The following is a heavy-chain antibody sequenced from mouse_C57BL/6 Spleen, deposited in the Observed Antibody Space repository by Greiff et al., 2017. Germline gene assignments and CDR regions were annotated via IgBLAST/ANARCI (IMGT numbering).Heavy chain of an antibody. D-gene: IGHD3-2*02. J-gene: IGHJ3*01. Sequence: QVQLQQPGAELVRPGSSVKLSCKASGYNFTSYWMHWVKQRPIQGLEWIGNIDPYDSETQSNQKFKDKATLTVDKSSSTAYMQLSILTAEDSSVYYCAMAAQATGLWVADWCQGTRVTVSA. CDR3: AMAAQATGLWVAD. CDR2: IDPYDSET. V-gene: IGHV1-52*01. CDR1: GYNFTSYW.